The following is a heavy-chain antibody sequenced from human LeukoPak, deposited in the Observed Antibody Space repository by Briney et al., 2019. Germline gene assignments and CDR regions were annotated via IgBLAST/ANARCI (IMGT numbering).Heavy chain of an antibody. D-gene: IGHD5-18*01. J-gene: IGHJ5*02. CDR3: ARIGTRYSYGYGRNWFDP. CDR1: GYTFTSYG. V-gene: IGHV1-18*04. CDR2: ISAYNGNT. Sequence: ASVKVSCKASGYTFTSYGISWVRQAPGQGLEWMGWISAYNGNTNYAQKLQGRVTMTTDTSTSKAYMELRSLRSDDTAVYYCARIGTRYSYGYGRNWFDPWGQGTLVTVSS.